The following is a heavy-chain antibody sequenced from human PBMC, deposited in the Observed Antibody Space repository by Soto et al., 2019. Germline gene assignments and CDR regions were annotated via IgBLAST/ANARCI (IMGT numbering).Heavy chain of an antibody. Sequence: SETLSLTCSVSGDSISTVDYFWAWIRQPPGQALEYIGYIYKSATTYYNPSFESRVAISLDTSKSQFSLNVTSVTAADTAVYLCARGRYCLTGRCFPNWFDSWGQGTLVTVSS. V-gene: IGHV4-30-4*01. J-gene: IGHJ5*01. CDR2: IYKSATT. CDR3: ARGRYCLTGRCFPNWFDS. D-gene: IGHD2-15*01. CDR1: GDSISTVDYF.